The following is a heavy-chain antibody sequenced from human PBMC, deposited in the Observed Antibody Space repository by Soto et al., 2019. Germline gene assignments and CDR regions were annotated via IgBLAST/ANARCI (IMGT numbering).Heavy chain of an antibody. J-gene: IGHJ5*02. CDR1: GGSISSYY. CDR3: ARLEYSSPYNWFDP. V-gene: IGHV4-59*01. CDR2: IYYSGST. D-gene: IGHD6-6*01. Sequence: PSETLSLTCTVSGGSISSYYWSWIRQPPGKGLEWIGYIYYSGSTNYNPSLKSRVTISVDTSKNQFSLKLSSVTAADTAVYYCARLEYSSPYNWFDPWGQGTLVTVSS.